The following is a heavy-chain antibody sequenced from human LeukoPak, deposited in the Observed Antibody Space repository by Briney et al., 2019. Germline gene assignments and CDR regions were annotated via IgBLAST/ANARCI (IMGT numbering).Heavy chain of an antibody. CDR2: ISGSGGST. J-gene: IGHJ4*02. CDR3: AKESGYSYGTSTFDY. CDR1: GFTFSSYA. V-gene: IGHV3-23*01. D-gene: IGHD5-18*01. Sequence: GGSLRLSCAASGFTFSSYAMSWVRQAPGKGLEWVPAISGSGGSTYYADSVKGRFTISRDNSKNTLYLQMNSLRAEDTAVYYCAKESGYSYGTSTFDYWGQGTLVTVSS.